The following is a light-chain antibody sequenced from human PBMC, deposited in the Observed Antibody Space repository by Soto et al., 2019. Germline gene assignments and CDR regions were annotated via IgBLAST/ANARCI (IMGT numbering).Light chain of an antibody. CDR2: AAS. J-gene: IGKJ1*01. CDR3: RRSTTWT. Sequence: DIQMTQSPSSLSASVGDRVTITCRTSQGISTYLNWYQQKPGHAPKLLIYAASSLQSGVPSRFSGSGSATDFTLSIQGQQADDFASCSYRRSTTWTFGHGTKVDI. CDR1: QGISTY. V-gene: IGKV1-39*01.